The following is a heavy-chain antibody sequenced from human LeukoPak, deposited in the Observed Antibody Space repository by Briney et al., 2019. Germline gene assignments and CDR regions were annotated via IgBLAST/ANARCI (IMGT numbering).Heavy chain of an antibody. CDR2: INPSGGST. CDR3: ARGRLVFGELEEFDP. CDR1: GYTFTSYY. J-gene: IGHJ5*02. Sequence: GASVKVSCKASGYTFTSYYMHWVRQAPGQGLEWMGIINPSGGSTSYAQKFQGRVTMTRDMSTSTVYMELSSLRSEDTAMYYCARGRLVFGELEEFDPWGQGTLVTVSS. V-gene: IGHV1-46*01. D-gene: IGHD3-10*01.